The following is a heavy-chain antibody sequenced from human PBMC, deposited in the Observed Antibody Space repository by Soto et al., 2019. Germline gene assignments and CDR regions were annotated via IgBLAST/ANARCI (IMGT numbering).Heavy chain of an antibody. J-gene: IGHJ1*01. V-gene: IGHV3-30-3*01. CDR1: GCTYSIYA. CDR3: ARDWVQEDAEYFQH. D-gene: IGHD5-18*01. Sequence: QVQLVESGGGVVQPGRSLRLSRAASGCTYSIYAIHWVRQAPGKWLEWVAVISYDGSKKYYADSVKGRFTSSRDNSKNTLSLQMNSLRAEDTAVYYCARDWVQEDAEYFQHWGQGTMVTVSS. CDR2: ISYDGSKK.